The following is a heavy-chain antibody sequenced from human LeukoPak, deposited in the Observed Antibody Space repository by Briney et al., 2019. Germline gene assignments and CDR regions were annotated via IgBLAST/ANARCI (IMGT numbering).Heavy chain of an antibody. CDR2: IYYSGST. Sequence: PSETLSLTCTVSGGSISSSSYCWGWLRQPPGKGLEWIVSIYYSGSTYYHPSLKSRVTISVDTSKNQFSLKLSSVTAADTAVYYCARRTRVRGVISYYYYMDVWGKGTTVTVSS. V-gene: IGHV4-39*01. J-gene: IGHJ6*03. CDR1: GGSISSSSYC. D-gene: IGHD3-10*01. CDR3: ARRTRVRGVISYYYYMDV.